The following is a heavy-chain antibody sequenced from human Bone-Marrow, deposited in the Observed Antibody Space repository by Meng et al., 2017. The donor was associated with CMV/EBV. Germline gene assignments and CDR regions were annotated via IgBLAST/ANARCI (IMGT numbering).Heavy chain of an antibody. D-gene: IGHD5-12*01. V-gene: IGHV3-21*04. J-gene: IGHJ6*02. Sequence: GGSLRLSCAASGFTFSSYGMNWVRQAPGKGLEWVSSISSSSSYIFYADSVKGRFTISRDRSKNTLYLQMNSLRAEDTAVYYCAKEKTLEGSGYDSRVMDVWGPGTTVTVSS. CDR2: ISSSSSYI. CDR3: AKEKTLEGSGYDSRVMDV. CDR1: GFTFSSYG.